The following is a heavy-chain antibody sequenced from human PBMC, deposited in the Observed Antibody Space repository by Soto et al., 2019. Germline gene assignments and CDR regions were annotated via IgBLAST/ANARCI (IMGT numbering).Heavy chain of an antibody. J-gene: IGHJ4*02. CDR2: ISVSGNII. CDR1: GFTFSTYE. Sequence: GGSLRLSCAASGFTFSTYEFNWVRQAPGRGLEWISYISVSGNIIKYAESVKGRFTISRGSAENSLHLHMSNLRVDDTALYFCVRDTMRASAAASLDYWGQGTQVTVSS. CDR3: VRDTMRASAAASLDY. V-gene: IGHV3-48*03. D-gene: IGHD2-2*01.